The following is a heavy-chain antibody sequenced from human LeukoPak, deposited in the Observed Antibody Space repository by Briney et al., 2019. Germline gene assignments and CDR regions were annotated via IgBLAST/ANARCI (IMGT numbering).Heavy chain of an antibody. Sequence: SETLSLTCTVSGGSVSSSEYYCDWIRQPPGKGLQWIGTIYYSGSTNYNPSLKSRATISVDTSKNQFSLKLSSVTAADTAVYYCARDISGYDPFDYWGQGILVTVSS. CDR2: IYYSGST. CDR1: GGSVSSSEYY. CDR3: ARDISGYDPFDY. D-gene: IGHD5-12*01. V-gene: IGHV4-61*08. J-gene: IGHJ4*02.